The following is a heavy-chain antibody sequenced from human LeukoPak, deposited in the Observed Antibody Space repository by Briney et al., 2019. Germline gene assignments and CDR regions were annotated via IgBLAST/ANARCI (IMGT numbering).Heavy chain of an antibody. Sequence: GGSLRLSCAASGFTFSSYWMHWVRQAPGKGLVWVSRIKSDGTTTDYADSVKGRFTISRDDAKNSLYLQMNSLRVEDTAVYYCARDPRIATAGYYFDSWGQGVLVTVSS. CDR3: ARDPRIATAGYYFDS. V-gene: IGHV3-74*01. CDR2: IKSDGTTT. D-gene: IGHD6-13*01. J-gene: IGHJ4*02. CDR1: GFTFSSYW.